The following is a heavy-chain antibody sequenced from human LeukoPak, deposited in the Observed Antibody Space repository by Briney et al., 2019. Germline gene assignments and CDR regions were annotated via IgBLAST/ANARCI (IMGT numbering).Heavy chain of an antibody. CDR2: IIPIFGTA. CDR1: GGTFSSYA. Sequence: SVKVSCKASGGTFSSYAISWVRQAPGQGLEWMGGIIPIFGTANYAQKFQGRVTITTDESTSTAYMELSSLRSEDTAVYYCARDLYDGNYYYYMDVWGKGTTVTVSS. D-gene: IGHD5/OR15-5a*01. J-gene: IGHJ6*03. V-gene: IGHV1-69*05. CDR3: ARDLYDGNYYYYMDV.